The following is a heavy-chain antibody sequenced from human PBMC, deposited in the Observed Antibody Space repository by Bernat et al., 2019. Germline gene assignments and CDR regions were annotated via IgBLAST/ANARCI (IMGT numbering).Heavy chain of an antibody. Sequence: VQLVESGGVLVQPGESLRLSCAASGFTFSSYGMHWVRQAPGKGLEWVAVISYDGSNKYYADSVKGRFTISRDNSKNTLYLQMNSLRAEDTAVYYCAKSAVAGPIKYNWFDPWGQGTLVTVSS. V-gene: IGHV3-30*18. CDR1: GFTFSSYG. J-gene: IGHJ5*02. CDR2: ISYDGSNK. CDR3: AKSAVAGPIKYNWFDP. D-gene: IGHD6-19*01.